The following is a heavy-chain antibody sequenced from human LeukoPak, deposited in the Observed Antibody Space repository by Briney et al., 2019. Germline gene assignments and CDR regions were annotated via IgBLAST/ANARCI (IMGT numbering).Heavy chain of an antibody. D-gene: IGHD3-22*01. CDR1: GFTFSSYA. J-gene: IGHJ4*02. CDR2: ISYDGSNK. CDR3: ARDYDSSGYYCYFDY. V-gene: IGHV3-30-3*01. Sequence: AGGSLRLSCAASGFTFSSYAMHWVCQAPGKGLEWVAVISYDGSNKYYADSVKGRFTISRDNSKNTLYLQMNSLRAEDTAVYYCARDYDSSGYYCYFDYWGQGTLVTVSS.